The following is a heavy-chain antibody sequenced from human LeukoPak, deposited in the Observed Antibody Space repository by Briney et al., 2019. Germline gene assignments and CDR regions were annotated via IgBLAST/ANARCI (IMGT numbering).Heavy chain of an antibody. V-gene: IGHV3-23*01. D-gene: IGHD6-19*01. CDR1: GSTFSNYA. Sequence: GGSLRLSCAASGSTFSNYAMRWVRQAPGKGLEWVSGISGSGDSTYYADSVKGRFTISRDNSKNTLYLQMNSLRAEDTAVYYCARRSGIAVAGAFDYWGQGTLVTVSS. J-gene: IGHJ4*02. CDR2: ISGSGDST. CDR3: ARRSGIAVAGAFDY.